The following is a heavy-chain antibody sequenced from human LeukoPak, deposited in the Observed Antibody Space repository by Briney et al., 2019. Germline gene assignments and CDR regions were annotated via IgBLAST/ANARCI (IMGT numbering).Heavy chain of an antibody. CDR2: ISGSGGFT. V-gene: IGHV3-23*01. CDR3: TVAVAEY. D-gene: IGHD6-19*01. J-gene: IGHJ4*02. CDR1: GFTFSSYG. Sequence: GGSLRLSCAASGFTFSSYGMSWVHQAPGKGLEWVSAISGSGGFTYYADSVKGRFTISRDNSKNTLYLQMNSLKTEDTAVYYCTVAVAEYWGQGTLVTVSS.